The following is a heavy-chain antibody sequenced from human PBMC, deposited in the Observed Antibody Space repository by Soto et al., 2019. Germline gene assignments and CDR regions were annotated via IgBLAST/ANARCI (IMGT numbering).Heavy chain of an antibody. CDR2: IGSGGST. J-gene: IGHJ6*02. D-gene: IGHD4-17*01. CDR1: GFTFSRYA. CDR3: AKTRVTTSDFYYYGMDV. V-gene: IGHV3-23*01. Sequence: GGSLRLSCAASGFTFSRYAMSWVRQAPGKGLEWVSAIGSGGSTYYADSVKGRFTISRDNSKNTLYLQMNSLGAGDTAVFYCAKTRVTTSDFYYYGMDVWGQGTTVTVSS.